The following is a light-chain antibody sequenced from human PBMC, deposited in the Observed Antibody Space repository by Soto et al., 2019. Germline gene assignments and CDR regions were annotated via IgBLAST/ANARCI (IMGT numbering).Light chain of an antibody. Sequence: DVQLTQSPSFMSASAGDRVSITCRASQGISTFLAWYQQHPGTAPKRLIYDASNLQSGVPSRFSGSGSGTEFTLTVSSLQPEDFATYYCQQLNSFPFTFGPGTKVDIK. V-gene: IGKV1-9*01. CDR2: DAS. J-gene: IGKJ3*01. CDR3: QQLNSFPFT. CDR1: QGISTF.